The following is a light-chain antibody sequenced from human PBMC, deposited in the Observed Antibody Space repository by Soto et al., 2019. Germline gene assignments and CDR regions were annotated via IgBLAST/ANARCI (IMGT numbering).Light chain of an antibody. Sequence: QSVLTQPPSVSEAPRQRVTISCSGSSSNIGNNAVNWYQQLPGKAPKLLIYYDDLLPSGVSDRFSGSKSGTSASLAISGLQSEDEADYYCAAWDDSLNGTNYVFGTGTRSPS. CDR1: SSNIGNNA. J-gene: IGLJ1*01. V-gene: IGLV1-36*01. CDR2: YDD. CDR3: AAWDDSLNGTNYV.